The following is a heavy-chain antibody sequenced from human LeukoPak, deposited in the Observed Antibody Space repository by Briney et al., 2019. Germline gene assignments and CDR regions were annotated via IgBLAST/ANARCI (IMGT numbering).Heavy chain of an antibody. CDR1: GGSFSGYY. J-gene: IGHJ5*02. CDR2: INHSGST. Sequence: SETLSLTCAVYGGSFSGYYWSWIRQPPGKGLEWIGEINHSGSTNYNPSLKSRVTISVDTSKKQFSLKLSSVTAADTAVYYCARARYDFWSARGFWFDPWGQGTLVTVSS. V-gene: IGHV4-34*01. D-gene: IGHD3-3*01. CDR3: ARARYDFWSARGFWFDP.